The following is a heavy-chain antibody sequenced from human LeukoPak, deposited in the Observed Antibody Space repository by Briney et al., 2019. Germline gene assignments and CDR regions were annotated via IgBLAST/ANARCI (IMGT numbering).Heavy chain of an antibody. J-gene: IGHJ6*02. CDR3: ARGLKDDSSGYYYYYYGMDV. D-gene: IGHD3-22*01. V-gene: IGHV3-48*01. CDR1: GFTFSSYS. Sequence: GGSLRLSCAASGFTFSSYSMNWVRQAPGKGLEWVSYISSSSSTIYYADSVKGRFTISRDNAKNSLYLQMNSLRAEDTAVYYCARGLKDDSSGYYYYYYGMDVWGQGTTVTVSS. CDR2: ISSSSSTI.